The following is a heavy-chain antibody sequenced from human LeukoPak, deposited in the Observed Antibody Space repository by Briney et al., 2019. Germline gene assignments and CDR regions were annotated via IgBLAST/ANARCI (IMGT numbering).Heavy chain of an antibody. D-gene: IGHD6-6*01. CDR3: RSSSSDY. CDR2: IRYDGSDK. J-gene: IGHJ4*02. Sequence: GGSLRVSCAASGSTFRSYGMHWVRQAPGKGLEWVAFIRYDGSDKYYADSVKGRFTISRDNSKNTLYLQMNSLRVEDTAVYYCRSSSSDYWGQGTLVTVSS. V-gene: IGHV3-30*02. CDR1: GSTFRSYG.